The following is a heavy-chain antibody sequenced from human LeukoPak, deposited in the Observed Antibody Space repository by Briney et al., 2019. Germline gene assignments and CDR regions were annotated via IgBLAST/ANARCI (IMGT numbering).Heavy chain of an antibody. CDR2: ISGRGGST. V-gene: IGHV3-23*01. Sequence: GGSLRLSCAASGFTFSNYAMTWVRQAPGKGLEWVSSISGRGGSTFYADSVKGRFTISRDNAKNTLYLQMYSLRAEDSAIYYCAKVLGYCSGGSCYSSRYFDYWGQGTLVTVSS. CDR1: GFTFSNYA. D-gene: IGHD2-15*01. J-gene: IGHJ4*02. CDR3: AKVLGYCSGGSCYSSRYFDY.